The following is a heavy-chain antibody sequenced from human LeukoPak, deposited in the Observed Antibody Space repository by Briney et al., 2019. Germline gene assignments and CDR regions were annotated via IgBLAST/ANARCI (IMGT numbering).Heavy chain of an antibody. Sequence: GGSLRLSCAASGFTFSSYSMNWVRQAPGKGLEWVSYISSSSNTIYYADSVKGRFTISRDNSKNTLYLQMNSLRAEDTAVYYCAKLAATRLSPFDYWGQGTLVTVSS. D-gene: IGHD2-15*01. J-gene: IGHJ4*02. CDR3: AKLAATRLSPFDY. CDR2: ISSSSNTI. CDR1: GFTFSSYS. V-gene: IGHV3-48*01.